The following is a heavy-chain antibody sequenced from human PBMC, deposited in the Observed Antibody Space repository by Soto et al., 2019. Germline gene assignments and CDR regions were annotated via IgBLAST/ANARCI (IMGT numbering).Heavy chain of an antibody. V-gene: IGHV3-74*01. Sequence: GGSLRLSCAASGFTFSSYWMHWVRQAPGKGLVWVSRINSDGSSTSYADSVKGRFTISRDNAKNTLYLQMNSLRAEDTAVYYCARAGSSSSPEGYYYYYMDVWGKGTTVTVSS. CDR3: ARAGSSSSPEGYYYYYMDV. CDR1: GFTFSSYW. D-gene: IGHD6-13*01. CDR2: INSDGSST. J-gene: IGHJ6*03.